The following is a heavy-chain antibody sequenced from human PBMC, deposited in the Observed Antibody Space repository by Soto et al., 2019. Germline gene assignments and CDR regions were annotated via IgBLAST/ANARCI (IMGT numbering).Heavy chain of an antibody. CDR1: GFTFSSYG. J-gene: IGHJ4*02. V-gene: IGHV3-33*01. CDR2: IWFDGSNK. CDR3: ARESDEYYSDY. Sequence: QVQLVESGGGVVQPGRSLRLSCAASGFTFSSYGMHWVRQAPGKGLEWVAAIWFDGSNKYHADSVKGRFAISRDNSKNTLYLQINSLRDEDTAVYYCARESDEYYSDYWGQGTLVTVSS.